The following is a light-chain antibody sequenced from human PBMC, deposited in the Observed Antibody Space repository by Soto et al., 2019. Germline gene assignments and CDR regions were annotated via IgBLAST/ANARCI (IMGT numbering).Light chain of an antibody. CDR1: QSVSSNY. Sequence: EIVLTQSPGTLSLSPGERATLSCRASQSVSSNYLAWYQQKPGQAPSLLIYGASSRATGIPDRFSGSGSGTDFSLTISRLEPEDFAVYYCHQYGSTPCTFGQGTKLEIK. CDR3: HQYGSTPCT. CDR2: GAS. J-gene: IGKJ2*02. V-gene: IGKV3-20*01.